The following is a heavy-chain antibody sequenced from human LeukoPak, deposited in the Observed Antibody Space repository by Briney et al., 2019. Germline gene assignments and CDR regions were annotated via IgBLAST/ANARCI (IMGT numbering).Heavy chain of an antibody. CDR3: ARDQGIAAAGYYYYYGMDV. Sequence: ASVTVSCKASGYTFTSYGISWVRQAPGQGLEWMGWISAYNGNTNYAQKLQGRVTMTTDTSTSTAYMELRSLRSDDTAVYYCARDQGIAAAGYYYYYGMDVWGQGTTVTASS. V-gene: IGHV1-18*01. CDR1: GYTFTSYG. J-gene: IGHJ6*02. D-gene: IGHD6-13*01. CDR2: ISAYNGNT.